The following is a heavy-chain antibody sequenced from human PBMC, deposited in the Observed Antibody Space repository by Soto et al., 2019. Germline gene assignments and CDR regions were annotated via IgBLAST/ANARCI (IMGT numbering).Heavy chain of an antibody. CDR2: IKQDGSEK. D-gene: IGHD3-22*01. CDR1: GFIVGNYW. Sequence: EVQLVESGGGLVQPGGSLRLSCAGTGFIVGNYWVNWVRQSPGKGLEWVANIKQDGSEKYHVDSVKGRFTISRDNAKNSVYLQMDSLRVEDTAVYYCARVWRPPDDSSVYRASDMWGRGTVVTVSS. V-gene: IGHV3-7*03. J-gene: IGHJ3*02. CDR3: ARVWRPPDDSSVYRASDM.